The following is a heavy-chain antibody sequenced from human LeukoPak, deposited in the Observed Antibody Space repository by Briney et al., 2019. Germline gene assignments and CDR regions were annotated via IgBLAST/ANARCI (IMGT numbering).Heavy chain of an antibody. Sequence: SETLSLTCTVSGVSVGSAGYYWSWIRQPPGGGLEWIGYIYYISNTNYNPSLKSRVTMSVNPSENQFSLKLNSVTAADTAMYYCARTQTQSGSYRYYFGFWGQGTLVTVSS. J-gene: IGHJ4*02. CDR1: GVSVGSAGYY. V-gene: IGHV4-61*08. CDR2: IYYISNT. D-gene: IGHD1-26*01. CDR3: ARTQTQSGSYRYYFGF.